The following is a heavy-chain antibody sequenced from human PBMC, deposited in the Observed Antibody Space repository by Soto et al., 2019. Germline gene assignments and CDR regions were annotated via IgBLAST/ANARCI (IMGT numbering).Heavy chain of an antibody. D-gene: IGHD6-19*01. V-gene: IGHV1-18*01. CDR1: GYTFTSYG. CDR3: ARDPSLSCSGWYRGAYDY. Sequence: QVQLVQSGAEVKKPGASVKVSCKASGYTFTSYGISWVRQAPGQGLDWMGWISAYNGNTNYAQKLQGRVTMTTDTSTSTAYMELRSLRSDDTAVYYCARDPSLSCSGWYRGAYDYWGQGTLVTVSS. CDR2: ISAYNGNT. J-gene: IGHJ4*02.